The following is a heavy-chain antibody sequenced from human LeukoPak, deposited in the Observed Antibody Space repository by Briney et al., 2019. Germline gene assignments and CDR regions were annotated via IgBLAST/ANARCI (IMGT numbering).Heavy chain of an antibody. CDR3: ARATSGCGGTCPSDH. J-gene: IGHJ4*02. CDR2: IHDNGDS. D-gene: IGHD2-15*01. V-gene: IGHV4-4*07. Sequence: ASETLSLTCTVSGGSISGYFWSWIRQPAGKGLEWIGRIHDNGDSNHNPSLKSRVTMALDTSGNQVSLKLTSVTAADTAVYYCARATSGCGGTCPSDHWGPGTLVTVSS. CDR1: GGSISGYF.